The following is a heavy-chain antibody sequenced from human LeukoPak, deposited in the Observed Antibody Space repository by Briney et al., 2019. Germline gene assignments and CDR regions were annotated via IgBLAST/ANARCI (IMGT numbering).Heavy chain of an antibody. Sequence: GGSLRLSCAASGFTFDDYAMHWVRQAPGKGLEWVSGISWNSGSIGYADSVKGRFTISRDNAKNSLYLQMNSLRAEDTAMYYCAKDDYDILTGSGGFDYWGQGTLVTVSS. J-gene: IGHJ4*02. CDR1: GFTFDDYA. V-gene: IGHV3-9*01. CDR2: ISWNSGSI. CDR3: AKDDYDILTGSGGFDY. D-gene: IGHD3-9*01.